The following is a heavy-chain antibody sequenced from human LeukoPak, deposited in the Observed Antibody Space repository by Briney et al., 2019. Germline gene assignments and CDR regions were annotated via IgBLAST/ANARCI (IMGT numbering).Heavy chain of an antibody. D-gene: IGHD3-16*02. J-gene: IGHJ4*02. Sequence: SETLSLTCAVYGGSLSGYYWSWIRQPPGKGLEWIGEINHSGSTNYNPSLKSRVTISVDTSKNQFSLKLSSVTAADTAVYYCARGRTYYDYVWGSYRHPEFDYWGQGTLVTVSS. CDR2: INHSGST. CDR3: ARGRTYYDYVWGSYRHPEFDY. CDR1: GGSLSGYY. V-gene: IGHV4-34*01.